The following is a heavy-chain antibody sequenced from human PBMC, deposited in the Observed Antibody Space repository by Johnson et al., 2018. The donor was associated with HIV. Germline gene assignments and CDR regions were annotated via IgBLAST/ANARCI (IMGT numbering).Heavy chain of an antibody. V-gene: IGHV3-53*01. D-gene: IGHD4-23*01. CDR2: IYSGGST. Sequence: VRLVESGGGLIQPGGSLRLSCAASGFTVSSNYMSWVRQAPGKGLEWVSVIYSGGSTYYADSVKGRFTISRDNSKNTLYLQMNSLRAEDTAVYYCANVRWPDAFDIWGQGTMVTVSS. J-gene: IGHJ3*02. CDR1: GFTVSSNY. CDR3: ANVRWPDAFDI.